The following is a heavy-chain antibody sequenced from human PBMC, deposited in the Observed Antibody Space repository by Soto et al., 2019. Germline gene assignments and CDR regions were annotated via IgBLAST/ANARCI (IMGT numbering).Heavy chain of an antibody. Sequence: PSVKVACKVSGYTLTDLAMHWVRQAPGKGLEWVGGFDPEDGETIYAQKFQGRVTMTEDTSTDTAYMELGSLRSEDTAVYYWATRGPRLLQSPFDYWGQGTLVTVS. CDR2: FDPEDGET. V-gene: IGHV1-24*01. D-gene: IGHD2-21*01. CDR3: ATRGPRLLQSPFDY. J-gene: IGHJ4*02. CDR1: GYTLTDLA.